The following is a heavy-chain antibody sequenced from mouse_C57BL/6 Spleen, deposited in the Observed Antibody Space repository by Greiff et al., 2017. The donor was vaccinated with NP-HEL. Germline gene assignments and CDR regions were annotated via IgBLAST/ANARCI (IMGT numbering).Heavy chain of an antibody. V-gene: IGHV1-52*01. CDR2: IDPSDSET. D-gene: IGHD2-1*01. CDR1: GYTFTSYW. J-gene: IGHJ4*01. Sequence: QVQLQQPGAELVRPGSSVKLSCKASGYTFTSYWMHWVKQRPIQGLEWIGNIDPSDSETHYNQKFKDKATLTVDKSSSTAYMQLSSLTSEDSAVYYCARTRDGNHPYAMDYWGQGTSVTVSS. CDR3: ARTRDGNHPYAMDY.